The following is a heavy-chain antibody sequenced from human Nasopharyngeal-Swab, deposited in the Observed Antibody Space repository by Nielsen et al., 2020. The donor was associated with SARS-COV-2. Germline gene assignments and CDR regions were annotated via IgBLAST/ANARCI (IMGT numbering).Heavy chain of an antibody. CDR1: GFTFSSYG. CDR2: ISYDGSNK. D-gene: IGHD4-23*01. V-gene: IGHV3-30*18. J-gene: IGHJ5*02. CDR3: AKVYGGSEFDP. Sequence: GESLKISCAASGFTFSSYGTHWVCQAPGKGLEWVALISYDGSNKYYADSVKGRFTISRDNSKNTLYLQMNSLRAEDTAVYYCAKVYGGSEFDPWGQGTLVTVSS.